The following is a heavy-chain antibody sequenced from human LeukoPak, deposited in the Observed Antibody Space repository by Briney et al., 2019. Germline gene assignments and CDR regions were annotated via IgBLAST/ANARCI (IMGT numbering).Heavy chain of an antibody. CDR3: AKSGDKLIQRLDY. V-gene: IGHV3-23*01. Sequence: GGSLRLSCAASGFTFSSYAMSWVRQAPGKGLEWVSAISDSGGSTYYADSVKGRFTISRDNSKNTLYLQMNSLRAEDTAVYYCAKSGDKLIQRLDYWGQGTLVTVSS. CDR1: GFTFSSYA. CDR2: ISDSGGST. J-gene: IGHJ4*02. D-gene: IGHD1-26*01.